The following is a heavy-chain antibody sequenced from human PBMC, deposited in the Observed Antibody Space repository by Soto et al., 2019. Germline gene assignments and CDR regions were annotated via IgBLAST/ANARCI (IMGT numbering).Heavy chain of an antibody. Sequence: SETLSLTCTVSGGSISSGSSYWGWIRQPPGKGLEWIGTISYSGTTYYHPSLKSRVSISVDTSKTQFSLKLTSVTAADTAVYYCARCIGYYYYDMDVWGNGTTVTVSS. J-gene: IGHJ6*03. CDR3: ARCIGYYYYDMDV. CDR2: ISYSGTT. CDR1: GGSISSGSSY. V-gene: IGHV4-39*01.